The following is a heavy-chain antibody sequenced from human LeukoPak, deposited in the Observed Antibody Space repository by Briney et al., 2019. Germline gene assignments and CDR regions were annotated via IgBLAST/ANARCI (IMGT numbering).Heavy chain of an antibody. V-gene: IGHV3-21*01. CDR3: ARDAGDFDLS. CDR1: GFTFSTYS. D-gene: IGHD3-10*01. J-gene: IGHJ5*02. Sequence: GGSLRLSCAASGFTFSTYSMNRVRQAPGKGLEWVSSISGNSRYIYYADSVKGRFTISRDNAKNSLYLQMNGLRAEDTAVYYCARDAGDFDLSWGQGTLVTVSS. CDR2: ISGNSRYI.